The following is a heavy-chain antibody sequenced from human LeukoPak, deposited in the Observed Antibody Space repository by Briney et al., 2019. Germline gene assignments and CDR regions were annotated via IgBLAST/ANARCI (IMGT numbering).Heavy chain of an antibody. V-gene: IGHV3-7*03. CDR3: ARAPPMTTVTTDAFDI. D-gene: IGHD4-17*01. CDR2: IKQDGSEK. J-gene: IGHJ3*02. CDR1: GFTFSSYW. Sequence: GGSLRLSCAASGFTFSSYWMSWVRQAPGKGLEWVANIKQDGSEKYYVDSVKGRFTISRDNAKNSLYLQMNSLRAEDTAMYYCARAPPMTTVTTDAFDIWGQGTMVTVSS.